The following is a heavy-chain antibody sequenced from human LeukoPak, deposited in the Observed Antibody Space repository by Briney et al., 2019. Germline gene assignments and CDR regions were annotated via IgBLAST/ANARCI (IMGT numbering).Heavy chain of an antibody. CDR1: GFTPNTYW. J-gene: IGHJ6*02. CDR3: AKGVVGATPRYYYYGMDV. V-gene: IGHV3-74*03. Sequence: GGSLRLSCAASGFTPNTYWMNWVRQAPGKGLVWDSRIHSDGSSLTYADSVKGRFTISRDNSKNTLYLQMNSLRAEDTAVYYCAKGVVGATPRYYYYGMDVWGQGTTVTVSS. CDR2: IHSDGSSL. D-gene: IGHD1-26*01.